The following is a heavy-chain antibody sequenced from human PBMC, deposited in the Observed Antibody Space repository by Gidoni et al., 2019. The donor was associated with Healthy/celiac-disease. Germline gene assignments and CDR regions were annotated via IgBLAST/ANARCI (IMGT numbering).Heavy chain of an antibody. CDR2: ISWDGGST. D-gene: IGHD5-18*01. CDR1: GFTFDDYT. V-gene: IGHV3-43*01. Sequence: EVQLVESGGVVVQPGGSLRLSCAASGFTFDDYTMHWVRQAPGKGLEWVSLISWDGGSTYYADSVKGRFTISRDNSKNSLYLQMNSLRTEDTALYYCVKTYTMVTLLLIDAFDIWGQGTMVTVSS. J-gene: IGHJ3*02. CDR3: VKTYTMVTLLLIDAFDI.